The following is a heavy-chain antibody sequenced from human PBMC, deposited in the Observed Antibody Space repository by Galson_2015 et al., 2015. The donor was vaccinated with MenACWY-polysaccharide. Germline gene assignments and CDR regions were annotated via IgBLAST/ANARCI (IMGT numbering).Heavy chain of an antibody. CDR1: GFSVSTKY. D-gene: IGHD6-13*01. CDR3: ARRGGDASTWYYFDY. J-gene: IGHJ4*02. Sequence: SLRLSCAASGFSVSTKYMSWVRQAPGRGLEWVSSIYSAGSTFYADSVKGRFTISRDISENTVYLKMNSLTAEDTAVYYCARRGGDASTWYYFDYWGQGTLVTVSS. V-gene: IGHV3-53*01. CDR2: IYSAGST.